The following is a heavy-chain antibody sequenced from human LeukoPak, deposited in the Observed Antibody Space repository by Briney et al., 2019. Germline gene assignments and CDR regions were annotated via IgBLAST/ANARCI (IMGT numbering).Heavy chain of an antibody. Sequence: ASVKVSCKASGYTFTSYDISWVRQAPGQGLEGRGWISAYNGNTNYAQKLQATVTITTDTSTRTASMELRILRSDDTAVYYCARVVVVVAATVEPNDYWGQGTLVTVSS. V-gene: IGHV1-18*01. CDR3: ARVVVVVAATVEPNDY. D-gene: IGHD2-15*01. J-gene: IGHJ4*02. CDR2: ISAYNGNT. CDR1: GYTFTSYD.